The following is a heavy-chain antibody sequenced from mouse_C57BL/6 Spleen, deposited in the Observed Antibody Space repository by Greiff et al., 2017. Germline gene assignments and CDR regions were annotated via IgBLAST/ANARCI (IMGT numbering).Heavy chain of an antibody. Sequence: EVQLQQSGPELVKPGASVKISCKASGYSFTGYYMNWVKQSPEKSLEWIGEINPSTGGTTYNQKFKAKATLTVDKSSSTAYMQLKSLTSEDSAVYYCARRIGNYYGSSYDWFAYWGQGTLVTVSA. D-gene: IGHD1-1*01. CDR3: ARRIGNYYGSSYDWFAY. V-gene: IGHV1-42*01. CDR2: INPSTGGT. J-gene: IGHJ3*01. CDR1: GYSFTGYY.